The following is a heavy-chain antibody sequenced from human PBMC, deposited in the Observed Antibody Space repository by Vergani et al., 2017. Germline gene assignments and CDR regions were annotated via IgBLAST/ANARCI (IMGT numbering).Heavy chain of an antibody. V-gene: IGHV4-59*08. CDR1: GGSISSYY. CDR2: IYYSGST. D-gene: IGHD3-9*01. CDR3: ARTNYDILTGLGY. J-gene: IGHJ4*02. Sequence: QVQLQESGPGLVKPSETLSLTCTVSGGSISSYYWSWIRQPPGKGLEWIGYIYYSGSTYYNPSLKSRVTISVDSSKNQFSLKLSSVTAADTAVYYCARTNYDILTGLGYWGQGTLVTVSS.